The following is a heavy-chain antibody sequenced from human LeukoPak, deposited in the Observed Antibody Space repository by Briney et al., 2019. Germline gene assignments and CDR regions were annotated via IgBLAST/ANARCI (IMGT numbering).Heavy chain of an antibody. CDR1: GGSIRSYY. CDR2: IYYSGST. V-gene: IGHV4-59*01. Sequence: SETLSLTCTVSGGSIRSYYWSWIRQSPGKGLEWIGYIYYSGSTNYSPSLKSRVTISVDTPNNQFSLKLTSVTAADTAVYYCARNVYGYSLGTFDYWGQGTLVTVSS. D-gene: IGHD5-24*01. J-gene: IGHJ4*02. CDR3: ARNVYGYSLGTFDY.